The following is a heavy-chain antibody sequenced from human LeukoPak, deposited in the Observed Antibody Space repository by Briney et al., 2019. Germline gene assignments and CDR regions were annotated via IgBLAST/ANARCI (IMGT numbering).Heavy chain of an antibody. J-gene: IGHJ4*02. Sequence: GGSLRLSCAASGFTFSSYWMSWVRQAPGKGLEWVANIKQDGSEKYYVDSVMGRFAISRDNAKNSLYLQMNSLRAEDTAVYYCASSPVAWYYYESSDYYGARLDYWGQGTLVTVSS. V-gene: IGHV3-7*01. CDR2: IKQDGSEK. CDR1: GFTFSSYW. D-gene: IGHD3-22*01. CDR3: ASSPVAWYYYESSDYYGARLDY.